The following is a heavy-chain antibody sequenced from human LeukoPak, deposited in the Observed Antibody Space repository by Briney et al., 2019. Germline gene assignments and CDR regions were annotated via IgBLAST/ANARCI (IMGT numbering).Heavy chain of an antibody. CDR2: IYYSGST. D-gene: IGHD3-22*01. J-gene: IGHJ5*01. CDR1: GGSISSQY. V-gene: IGHV4-59*11. CDR3: ARGRYYYDSSGSYYDYWFDS. Sequence: SETLSLTCTVSGGSISSQYWSWIRQPPGKGLEWIAGYIYYSGSTNYNPSLKSRVTISVDSSKNQFSLKLSSVTAADTAVYYCARGRYYYDSSGSYYDYWFDSWGQGTLVTVSS.